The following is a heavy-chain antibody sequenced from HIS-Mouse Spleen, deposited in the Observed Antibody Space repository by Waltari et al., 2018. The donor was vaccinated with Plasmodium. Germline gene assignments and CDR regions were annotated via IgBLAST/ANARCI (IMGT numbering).Heavy chain of an antibody. Sequence: QVQLMESGGGVVQSGRSLRLSCAASGFTFSSYGMHWVRQAPGKGLEWVAVISYYGSNKYYADSVKGRFTISRDNSKNTLYLQMNSLRAEDTAVYYCAKAQGVINFDYWGQGTLVTVSS. D-gene: IGHD3-16*01. CDR2: ISYYGSNK. CDR3: AKAQGVINFDY. V-gene: IGHV3-30*18. J-gene: IGHJ4*02. CDR1: GFTFSSYG.